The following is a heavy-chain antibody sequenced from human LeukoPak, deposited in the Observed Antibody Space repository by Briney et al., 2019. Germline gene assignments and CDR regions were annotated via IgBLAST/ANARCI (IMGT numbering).Heavy chain of an antibody. Sequence: SETLSLTCAVSGGSISTRYYYWGWIRQPPGKGLEWIGTIHDSGSTYYSPSLKSQVTISVDTSNNQFSLKLSSVTAGDTTVYYCASLYFYGSGSFPNYWGQGILVTVST. CDR3: ASLYFYGSGSFPNY. CDR1: GGSISTRYYY. D-gene: IGHD3-10*01. V-gene: IGHV4-39*01. J-gene: IGHJ4*02. CDR2: IHDSGST.